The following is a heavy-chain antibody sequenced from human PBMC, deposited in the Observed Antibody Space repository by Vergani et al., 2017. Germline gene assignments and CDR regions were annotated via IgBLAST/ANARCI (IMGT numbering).Heavy chain of an antibody. D-gene: IGHD3-16*01. J-gene: IGHJ6*03. CDR2: ISYDGSNK. CDR3: ARAPWGVGRPYYMDV. Sequence: QVQLVESGGGVVQPGRSLRLSCAASGFTFSSYGMHWVRQAPGKGLEWVAVISYDGSNKYYADSVKGRFTISRDNSKNTLYLQMNSLRAEDTAVYYCARAPWGVGRPYYMDVWGKGTTVTVSS. CDR1: GFTFSSYG. V-gene: IGHV3-30*03.